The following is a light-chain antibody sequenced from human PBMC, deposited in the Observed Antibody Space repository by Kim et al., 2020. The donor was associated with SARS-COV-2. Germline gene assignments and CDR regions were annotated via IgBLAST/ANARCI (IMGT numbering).Light chain of an antibody. J-gene: IGKJ2*03. CDR3: QHYGGSLFS. V-gene: IGKV3-20*01. CDR2: GGS. CDR1: QSVSSSY. Sequence: PVERAALYCRASQSVSSSYLSWYQQKPGQSPRLLIYGGSSRAPGIPDRFIGGGSGTDFTLTISRLEPEDFAVYYCQHYGGSLFSFGQGTKLEI.